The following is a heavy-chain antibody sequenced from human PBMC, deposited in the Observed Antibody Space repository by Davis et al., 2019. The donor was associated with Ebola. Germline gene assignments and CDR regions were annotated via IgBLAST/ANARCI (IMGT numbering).Heavy chain of an antibody. CDR2: ISGSGGST. CDR1: GFTFSSYA. V-gene: IGHV3-23*01. J-gene: IGHJ3*02. Sequence: GESLKISCAASGFTFSSYAMSWVRQAPGKGLEWVSAISGSGGSTYYADSVKGRFTISRDNSKNTLYLQMNSLRAEDTAVYYCAKDLALGGDCYTDAFDIWGQGTMVTVSS. D-gene: IGHD2-21*02. CDR3: AKDLALGGDCYTDAFDI.